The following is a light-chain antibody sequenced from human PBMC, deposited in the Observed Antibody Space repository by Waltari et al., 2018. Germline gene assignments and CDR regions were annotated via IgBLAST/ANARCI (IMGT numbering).Light chain of an antibody. J-gene: IGLJ3*02. CDR2: KTN. V-gene: IGLV8-61*01. CDR1: SGSFSSTSY. CDR3: LVYMGSGIWV. Sequence: QTVVTQEPSLSVSPGGTVTLTCALSSGSFSSTSYVSWYQQSPGQTPRTLVYKTNYRSNWVPDRFSGSMLGSEAALTITGAQADDESHYYCLVYMGSGIWVFGGGTKLTV.